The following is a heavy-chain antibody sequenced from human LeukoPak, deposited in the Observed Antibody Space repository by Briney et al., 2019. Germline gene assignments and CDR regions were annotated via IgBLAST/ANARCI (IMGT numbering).Heavy chain of an antibody. D-gene: IGHD3-22*01. V-gene: IGHV1-18*01. CDR1: GYTFTSYG. Sequence: GASVKVSCKASGYTFTSYGISWVRQAPGQGLEWMGWINAYNGNTNYAQKFQGRVTMTTETSTSTAYMELRSLRSDDTAVYYCARDRGRNSGNNYDSSGYYDYWGQGTLVTVSS. CDR3: ARDRGRNSGNNYDSSGYYDY. CDR2: INAYNGNT. J-gene: IGHJ4*02.